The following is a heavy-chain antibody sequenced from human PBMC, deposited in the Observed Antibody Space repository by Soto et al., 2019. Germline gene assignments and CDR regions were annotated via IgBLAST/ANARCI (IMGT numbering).Heavy chain of an antibody. D-gene: IGHD6-13*01. CDR1: AFTFNNYG. Sequence: QVQLVESGGGVVQPGRSLRLSCAASAFTFNNYGMHWVRQAPGKGLEWLAVIWNDGSNSSYANSVKGRFTISRDNSKNTLYLQMSSLRAEDTAVYYCARRQIPPPTRGAANARGGMDVWGQGTTVTVSS. V-gene: IGHV3-33*01. CDR2: IWNDGSNS. J-gene: IGHJ6*02. CDR3: ARRQIPPPTRGAANARGGMDV.